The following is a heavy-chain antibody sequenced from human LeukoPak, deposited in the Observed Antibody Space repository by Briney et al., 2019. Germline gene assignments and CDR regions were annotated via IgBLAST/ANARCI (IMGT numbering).Heavy chain of an antibody. CDR2: ISSSSSTI. J-gene: IGHJ3*02. CDR1: GFTFSSYS. V-gene: IGHV3-48*01. D-gene: IGHD6-13*01. CDR3: AKGVSAAADDAFDI. Sequence: QPGGSLRLSCAASGFTFSSYSMNWVRQAPGKGLEWVSYISSSSSTIYYADSVKGRFTISRDNSKNTLYLQMNSLRAEDTAVYYCAKGVSAAADDAFDIWGQGTMVTVSS.